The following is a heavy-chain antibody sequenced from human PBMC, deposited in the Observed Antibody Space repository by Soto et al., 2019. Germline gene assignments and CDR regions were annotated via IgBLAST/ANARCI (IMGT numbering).Heavy chain of an antibody. CDR1: GITFTKYA. CDR2: ISGSGGGT. V-gene: IGHV3-23*01. Sequence: EVQLLESGGGLVQPGGSLRLSCAASGITFTKYAMAWVRQAPEKGLEWVSGISGSGGGTYYADSVKGRFTISRDNSKNTLFLQMNSVRAEDTAKYYCVGDYGGLEGFDICGQGTMGTVSS. CDR3: VGDYGGLEGFDI. D-gene: IGHD4-17*01. J-gene: IGHJ3*02.